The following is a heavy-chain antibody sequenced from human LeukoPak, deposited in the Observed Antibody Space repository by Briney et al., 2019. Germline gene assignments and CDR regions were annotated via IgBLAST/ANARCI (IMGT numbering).Heavy chain of an antibody. CDR3: VRGHDSFDY. CDR1: GFTFSDHY. CDR2: SRNKDHRYST. J-gene: IGHJ4*02. V-gene: IGHV3-72*01. Sequence: GGSLRLSCAVSGFTFSDHYMDWVRQAAGKGLEWVGRSRNKDHRYSTEYAASAKGRFTISRDESKNSLYLQMNSLRIEDTAIYYCVRGHDSFDYWGQGTLVTVSS. D-gene: IGHD3-3*01.